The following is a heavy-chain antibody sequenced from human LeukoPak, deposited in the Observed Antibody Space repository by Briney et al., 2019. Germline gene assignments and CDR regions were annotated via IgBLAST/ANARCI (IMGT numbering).Heavy chain of an antibody. CDR2: ISAYNGNT. J-gene: IGHJ5*02. CDR1: GGTFSSYA. V-gene: IGHV1-18*01. CDR3: ARSGRVVVPAAISLFDP. Sequence: ASVKVSCKASGGTFSSYAISWVRQAPGQGLEWMGWISAYNGNTNYAQKLQGRVTMTTDTSTSTAYMELRSLRSDDTAVYYCARSGRVVVPAAISLFDPWGQGTLVTVSS. D-gene: IGHD2-2*01.